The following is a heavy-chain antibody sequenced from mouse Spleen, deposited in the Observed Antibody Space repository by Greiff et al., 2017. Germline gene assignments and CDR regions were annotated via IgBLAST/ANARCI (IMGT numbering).Heavy chain of an antibody. CDR3: TTFYYGIPFAY. Sequence: VQLQQSGAELVRPGASVKLSCTASGFNIKDDYMHWVKQRPEQGLEWIGWIDPENGDTEYASKFQGKATITADTSSNTAYLQLSSLTSEDTAVYYCTTFYYGIPFAYWGQGTLVTVSA. CDR2: IDPENGDT. D-gene: IGHD2-1*01. V-gene: IGHV14-4*01. J-gene: IGHJ3*01. CDR1: GFNIKDDY.